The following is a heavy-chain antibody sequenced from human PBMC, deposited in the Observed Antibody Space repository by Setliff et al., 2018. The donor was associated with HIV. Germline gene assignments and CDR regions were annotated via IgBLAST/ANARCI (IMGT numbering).Heavy chain of an antibody. CDR3: ARRPIKGYGPFDS. V-gene: IGHV4-59*08. D-gene: IGHD2-15*01. J-gene: IGHJ4*02. Sequence: SETLSLTCTVSGGSITGYYWSWIRQPPGKGMEWIGYIYYNGGTNYNPSLKSRVTMLVDTSRNQFSLKLTSVTAADTAVYYCARRPIKGYGPFDSWGPGTLVTVSS. CDR1: GGSITGYY. CDR2: IYYNGGT.